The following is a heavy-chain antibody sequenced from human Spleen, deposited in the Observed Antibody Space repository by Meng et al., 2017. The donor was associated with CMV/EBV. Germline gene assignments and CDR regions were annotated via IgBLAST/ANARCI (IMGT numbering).Heavy chain of an antibody. CDR3: ARDNDFWSGNYHFDY. J-gene: IGHJ4*02. Sequence: SETLSLTSTVSGASINSGTYYWSWIRQPPGKGLEWIGHIYFSGSTSYNPSLKSRITISEDTSKNQFSLRLSSVTAADTAVYYCARDNDFWSGNYHFDYWGQGMLVTVSS. V-gene: IGHV4-30-4*01. D-gene: IGHD3-3*01. CDR2: IYFSGST. CDR1: GASINSGTYY.